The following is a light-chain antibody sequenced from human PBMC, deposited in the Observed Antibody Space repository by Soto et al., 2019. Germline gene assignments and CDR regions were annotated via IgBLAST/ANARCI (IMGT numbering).Light chain of an antibody. Sequence: EIVLTQSPGTLSLSPGERATLSCRASQSVSISYLAWYQQKPGQAPRLLIYGASSRATGIPDRFSGSGSGTDFTLTISRLEPEDFAVYYGQQYGSAPWTFGQGTKVEIK. CDR3: QQYGSAPWT. J-gene: IGKJ1*01. CDR1: QSVSISY. CDR2: GAS. V-gene: IGKV3-20*01.